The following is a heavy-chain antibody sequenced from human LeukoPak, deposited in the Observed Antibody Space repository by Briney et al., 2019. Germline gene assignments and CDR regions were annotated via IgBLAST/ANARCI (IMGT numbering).Heavy chain of an antibody. CDR1: GGSMSSHY. Sequence: SETLSLTCTVSGGSMSSHYWSWIRQPPGKGLEWIGYIYYSGTTNYNPSLKSRVTISVDTSKNQFSLKLNSVTAADTAVYYCARLGIAAAAYFDYRGQGNLVTVSS. J-gene: IGHJ4*02. CDR3: ARLGIAAAAYFDY. D-gene: IGHD6-13*01. CDR2: IYYSGTT. V-gene: IGHV4-59*08.